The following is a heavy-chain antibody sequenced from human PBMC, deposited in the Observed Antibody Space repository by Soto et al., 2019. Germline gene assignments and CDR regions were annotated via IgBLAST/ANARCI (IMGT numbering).Heavy chain of an antibody. J-gene: IGHJ6*03. CDR2: ISSSSSTI. CDR1: GFTFSSYS. D-gene: IGHD4-17*01. V-gene: IGHV3-48*01. CDR3: ARDYDYGDYGNSYYYYYYMDV. Sequence: GGSLRLSCAASGFTFSSYSMNWVRQAPGKGLEWVSYISSSSSTIYYADSVKGRFTISRDNAKNSLYLQMNSLRAEDTAVYYCARDYDYGDYGNSYYYYYYMDVWGKGTTVTVSS.